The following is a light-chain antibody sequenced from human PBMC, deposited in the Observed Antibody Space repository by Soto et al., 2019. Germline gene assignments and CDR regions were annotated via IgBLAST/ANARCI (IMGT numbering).Light chain of an antibody. V-gene: IGKV3-11*01. CDR3: QQRSDWPVT. CDR2: GAS. CDR1: QSVSSY. J-gene: IGKJ2*01. Sequence: EIVLTQSPATLSLSPGERAALSCRASQSVSSYLAWYQHKPGQAPRLLIYGASIRATGIPGSFSGSGSGTDFTLTISSLEPEDVAVYYCQQRSDWPVTLGQGTKLEIK.